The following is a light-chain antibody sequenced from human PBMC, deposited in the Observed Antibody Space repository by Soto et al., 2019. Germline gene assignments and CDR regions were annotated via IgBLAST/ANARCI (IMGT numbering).Light chain of an antibody. Sequence: IQLTQSPSSLSASVGDRVTITCRASQAISNYLAWYQQQPGKAPKLLIYAAYSLQSGVPSRFSGSGSGTHFTLTISSLQPEDFATYYGQQLNSYPITFGQGTRLEIK. J-gene: IGKJ5*01. CDR3: QQLNSYPIT. V-gene: IGKV1-9*01. CDR1: QAISNY. CDR2: AAY.